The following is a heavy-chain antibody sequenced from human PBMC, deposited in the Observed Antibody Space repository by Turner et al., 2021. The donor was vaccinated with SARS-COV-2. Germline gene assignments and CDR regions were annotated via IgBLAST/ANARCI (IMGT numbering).Heavy chain of an antibody. Sequence: EVQLVDSGGGLVQPGGSLRLPCAAPVFTFSNYNMHWVRQPPGKGLEWVSYISVSSSTTYYADSVKGRFTITRDNDKTSMYLQMKSMRAEDTAAYFCARNGQKGVCRESLDYWGQGTLVTVSS. D-gene: IGHD3-10*01. CDR3: ARNGQKGVCRESLDY. CDR2: ISVSSSTT. J-gene: IGHJ4*02. CDR1: VFTFSNYN. V-gene: IGHV3-48*01.